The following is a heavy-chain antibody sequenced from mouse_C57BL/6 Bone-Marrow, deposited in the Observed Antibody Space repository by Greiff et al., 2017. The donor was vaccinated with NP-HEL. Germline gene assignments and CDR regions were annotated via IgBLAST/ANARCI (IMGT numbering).Heavy chain of an antibody. Sequence: VQLQQSGPELVKPGASVKISCKASGYAFSSSWMNWVKQRPGKGLGWIGRIYPGDGDTNYNGKFRGKATLTADKSSSTAYMQLSSLTSEDSAVYFCARYYYRRFAYWGQGTLVTVSA. CDR2: IYPGDGDT. V-gene: IGHV1-82*01. J-gene: IGHJ3*01. CDR3: ARYYYRRFAY. CDR1: GYAFSSSW. D-gene: IGHD2-14*01.